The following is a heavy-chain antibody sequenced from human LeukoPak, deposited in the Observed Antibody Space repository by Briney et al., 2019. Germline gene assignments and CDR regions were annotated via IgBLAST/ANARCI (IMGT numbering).Heavy chain of an antibody. CDR3: ARGGVFDYYYDGMDV. D-gene: IGHD3-10*01. V-gene: IGHV3-33*01. Sequence: GGSLRLSCVASGFTFSSYGMHWVRQAPGKGLEWVAVIWYDGSKEYYADSLKGRFTISRDTSKNTLYLQLNSLRAEDTAVYYCARGGVFDYYYDGMDVWGQGTTVTVSS. J-gene: IGHJ6*02. CDR1: GFTFSSYG. CDR2: IWYDGSKE.